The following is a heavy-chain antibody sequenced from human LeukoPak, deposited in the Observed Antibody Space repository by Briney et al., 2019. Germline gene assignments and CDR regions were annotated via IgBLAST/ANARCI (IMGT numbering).Heavy chain of an antibody. J-gene: IGHJ6*03. V-gene: IGHV4-61*01. CDR3: ARAEEGGSGYYYYYSMDV. D-gene: IGHD3-16*01. CDR2: SYYSGST. Sequence: SETLSLTCTVSGYSISSGYYWGWIRQPPGKGLEWIGYSYYSGSTNYNPSLKSRVTISVATSKNQLSLKLNSVTAADTAVYYCARAEEGGSGYYYYYSMDVWGKGTTVIVSS. CDR1: GYSISSGYY.